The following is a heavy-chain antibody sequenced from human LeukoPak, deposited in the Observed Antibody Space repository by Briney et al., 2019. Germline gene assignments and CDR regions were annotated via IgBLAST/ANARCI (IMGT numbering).Heavy chain of an antibody. J-gene: IGHJ4*02. CDR3: ARDWDIVGATPDYYFDY. CDR1: GYTFTSYY. V-gene: IGHV1-46*01. Sequence: GASVKVSCKASGYTFTSYYMHWVRQAPGQGLEWMGIINPSGGSTSYAQKFQGRVTMTRDMSTSTVYMELSSLRSEDTAVYYCARDWDIVGATPDYYFDYWGQGTLVTVSS. CDR2: INPSGGST. D-gene: IGHD1-26*01.